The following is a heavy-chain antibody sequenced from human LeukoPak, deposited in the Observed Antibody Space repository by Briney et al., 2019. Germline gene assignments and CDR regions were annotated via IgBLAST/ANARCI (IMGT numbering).Heavy chain of an antibody. J-gene: IGHJ3*02. CDR1: GFTFSSYG. D-gene: IGHD4-17*01. V-gene: IGHV3-33*01. CDR2: IWYDGSNK. CDR3: ARGNYGDYPGAFDI. Sequence: PGRSLRLSCAASGFTFSSYGMHWVRQAPGKGLEWVAVIWYDGSNKYYADSVKGRFTISRDNSKNTLYLQMNSRRAEDTAVYYCARGNYGDYPGAFDIWGQGTMVTVSS.